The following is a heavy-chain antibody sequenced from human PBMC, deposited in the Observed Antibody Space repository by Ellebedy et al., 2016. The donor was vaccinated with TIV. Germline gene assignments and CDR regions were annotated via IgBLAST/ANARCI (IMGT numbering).Heavy chain of an antibody. V-gene: IGHV4-39*07. CDR1: GASISSGNYY. D-gene: IGHD1-7*01. Sequence: SETLSLTXSVSGASISSGNYYWSWIRQPPGKGLEWIGEINHSGSTNYNPSLKSRVTISVDTSKNQFSLKLSSVTAADTAVYYCARVLNWNYHAFDIWGQGTMVTVSS. CDR3: ARVLNWNYHAFDI. J-gene: IGHJ3*02. CDR2: INHSGST.